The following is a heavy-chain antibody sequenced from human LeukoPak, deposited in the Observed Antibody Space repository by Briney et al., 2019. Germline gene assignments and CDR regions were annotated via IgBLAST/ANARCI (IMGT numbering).Heavy chain of an antibody. CDR3: ARHVRYYYGSGSYDY. CDR2: INHSGST. CDR1: GGSFSGYY. J-gene: IGHJ4*02. Sequence: ETLSLTCAVYGGSFSGYYWSWIRQPPGKGLEWIGEINHSGSTNYNPSLKSRVTISVDTSKNQFSLKLSSVTAADTAVYYCARHVRYYYGSGSYDYWGQGTLVTVSS. D-gene: IGHD3-10*01. V-gene: IGHV4-34*01.